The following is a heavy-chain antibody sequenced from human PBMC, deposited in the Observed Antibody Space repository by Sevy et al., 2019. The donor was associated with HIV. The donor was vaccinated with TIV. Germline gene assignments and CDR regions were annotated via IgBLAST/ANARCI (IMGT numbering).Heavy chain of an antibody. CDR1: GYFFTGYY. CDR3: ARGGGYSSGWWTFDY. J-gene: IGHJ4*02. V-gene: IGHV1-2*06. CDR2: INPNSGGT. D-gene: IGHD6-19*01. Sequence: ASVKVSCKASGYFFTGYYLHCVRQTPGQGLEWMGRINPNSGGTNYAQNFQDRVTMTRDTSISTPYMELSRLRSDDTAVYYCARGGGYSSGWWTFDYWGQGTLVTVSS.